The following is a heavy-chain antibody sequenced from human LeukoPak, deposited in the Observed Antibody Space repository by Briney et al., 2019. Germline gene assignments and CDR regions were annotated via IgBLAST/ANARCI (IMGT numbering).Heavy chain of an antibody. CDR3: ARVAKERVGGVYYFDY. V-gene: IGHV3-13*01. Sequence: GGSLRLSCAASGFTFSDYDMHWVRQAPGKGLEWVSDIGTAGDTYYTSSVKARFTISTSNAKNSLYLQMNSLRAGDTAVYYCARVAKERVGGVYYFDYWGQGTLVTVSS. D-gene: IGHD1-1*01. CDR2: IGTAGDT. J-gene: IGHJ4*02. CDR1: GFTFSDYD.